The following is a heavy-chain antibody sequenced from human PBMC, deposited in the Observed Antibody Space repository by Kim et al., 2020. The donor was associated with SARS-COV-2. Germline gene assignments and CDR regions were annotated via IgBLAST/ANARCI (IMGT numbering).Heavy chain of an antibody. CDR1: GFTFSSYS. V-gene: IGHV3-21*01. D-gene: IGHD3-9*01. J-gene: IGHJ6*02. Sequence: GGSLRLSCAASGFTFSSYSMNWVRQAPGKGLEWVSSISSSSSYIYYADSVKGRFTISRDNAKNSLYLQMNSLRAEDTAVYYCARTADILTGYYGPEDYYYYYGMDVWGQGTTVTVSS. CDR2: ISSSSSYI. CDR3: ARTADILTGYYGPEDYYYYYGMDV.